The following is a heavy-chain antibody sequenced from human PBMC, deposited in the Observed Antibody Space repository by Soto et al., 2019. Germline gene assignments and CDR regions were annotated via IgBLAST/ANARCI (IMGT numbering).Heavy chain of an antibody. D-gene: IGHD3-9*01. V-gene: IGHV4-34*01. CDR1: GGSFSGYY. Sequence: SETLSLTCAVYGGSFSGYYWSWIRQPPGKGLEWIGEINHSGSTNYNPSLKSRVTISVDTSKNQFSLKLSSVTAADTAVYYCARSLKAGYYNPFDYWGQGTLVTVSS. CDR3: ARSLKAGYYNPFDY. CDR2: INHSGST. J-gene: IGHJ4*02.